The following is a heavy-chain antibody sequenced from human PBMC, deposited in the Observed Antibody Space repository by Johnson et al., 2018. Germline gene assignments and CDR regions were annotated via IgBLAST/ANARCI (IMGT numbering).Heavy chain of an antibody. D-gene: IGHD5-12*01. CDR2: IAIDDDSI. Sequence: VQLVQSGGGLVRPGGSVRLSCAASGLTLKTFTLDWVRQAPGKGLEWVSSIAIDDDSIHYADSVKGRFTIATAIPKNSLYLQMNNLSADDTAVYYWASVSREVDRDMLTSSDYYYYMDAWGKGTTVTVSS. CDR3: ASVSREVDRDMLTSSDYYYYMDA. CDR1: GLTLKTFT. J-gene: IGHJ6*03. V-gene: IGHV3-21*01.